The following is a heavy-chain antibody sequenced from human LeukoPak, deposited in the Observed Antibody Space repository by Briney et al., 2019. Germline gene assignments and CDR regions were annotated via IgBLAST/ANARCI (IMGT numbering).Heavy chain of an antibody. CDR3: AREAVAGEGMDV. Sequence: GGSLRLSCAASGFTVSSNYMSWVRQAPGKGLEWVSVIYSGGSTYYADSVKGRFTISRDNSKNTLYLQMNSLRAEDTAVYYCAREAVAGEGMDVWGKGTTVTVSS. D-gene: IGHD6-19*01. CDR1: GFTVSSNY. V-gene: IGHV3-66*01. CDR2: IYSGGST. J-gene: IGHJ6*04.